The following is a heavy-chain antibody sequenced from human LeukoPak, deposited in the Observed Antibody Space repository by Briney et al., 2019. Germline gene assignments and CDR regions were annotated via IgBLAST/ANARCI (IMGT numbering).Heavy chain of an antibody. CDR1: GFIFSSYG. J-gene: IGHJ4*02. V-gene: IGHV3-30*02. CDR2: IRYDGNNK. CDR3: AKGRDRYSLSSPFDH. Sequence: GGSLRLSCAASGFIFSSYGIHLVRQAPGKGLEWVAFIRYDGNNKYYADSVKGRFTISRDNSKNTVDLQMDSLRVEDTAIYSCAKGRDRYSLSSPFDHWGQGTLVTVSS. D-gene: IGHD6-6*01.